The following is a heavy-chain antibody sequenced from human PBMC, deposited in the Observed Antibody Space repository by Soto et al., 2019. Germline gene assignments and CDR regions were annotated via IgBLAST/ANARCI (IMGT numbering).Heavy chain of an antibody. Sequence: PGGSLRLSCAASGFTFSSYSMNWVRQAPGKGLEWVSHTTSTSNTIYYADSVKGRFTISRDNAKNSLYLQMNSLRAEDTAVYYCAREGGPYYFDYWGQGTLVTVSS. CDR2: TTSTSNTI. J-gene: IGHJ4*02. V-gene: IGHV3-48*01. CDR1: GFTFSSYS. CDR3: AREGGPYYFDY. D-gene: IGHD3-16*01.